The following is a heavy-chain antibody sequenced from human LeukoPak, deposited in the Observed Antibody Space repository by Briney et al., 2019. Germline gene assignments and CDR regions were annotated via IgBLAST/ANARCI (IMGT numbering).Heavy chain of an antibody. J-gene: IGHJ3*02. CDR2: IYHSGST. CDR3: ARGGYSSSSADAFDI. Sequence: SETLSLTCTVSGGSISSYYWSWIRQPPGKGLEWIGYIYHSGSTNYNPSPKSRLSISVDTSKNQLSLKLRSVTAADTAVYYCARGGYSSSSADAFDIWGQGTMVTVSS. CDR1: GGSISSYY. D-gene: IGHD6-6*01. V-gene: IGHV4-59*01.